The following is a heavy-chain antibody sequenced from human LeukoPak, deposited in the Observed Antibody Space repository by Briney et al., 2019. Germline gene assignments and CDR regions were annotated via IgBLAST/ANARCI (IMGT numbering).Heavy chain of an antibody. CDR1: GGSISSSSYY. CDR2: INHSGST. Sequence: SETLSLTCTVSGGSISSSSYYWSWIRQPPGKGLEWIGEINHSGSTNYNPSLKSRVTISVDTSKNQFSLKLSSVTAADTAVYYCARGRSRGAAAGTRRNYYYYMDVWGKGTTVTVSS. D-gene: IGHD6-13*01. V-gene: IGHV4-39*07. J-gene: IGHJ6*03. CDR3: ARGRSRGAAAGTRRNYYYYMDV.